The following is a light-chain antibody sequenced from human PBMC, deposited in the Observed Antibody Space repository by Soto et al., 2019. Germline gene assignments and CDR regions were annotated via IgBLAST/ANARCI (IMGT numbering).Light chain of an antibody. CDR1: SSDVGGYNY. CDR3: SSYAGRTPYV. Sequence: QSVLTQPPSASGSPGQSVTISCTGTSSDVGGYNYVSWYQQHPGKAPKLMIYEVSKRPSGVPDRVSGSKSGNTASLTVSGLQAEDEADDYCSSYAGRTPYVFGTGTKLTVL. J-gene: IGLJ1*01. CDR2: EVS. V-gene: IGLV2-8*01.